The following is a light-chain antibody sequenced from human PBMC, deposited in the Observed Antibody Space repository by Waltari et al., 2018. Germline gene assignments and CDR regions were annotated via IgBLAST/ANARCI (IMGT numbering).Light chain of an antibody. V-gene: IGLV2-14*03. CDR1: RSDVGGYHY. CDR2: DVN. Sequence: QSALTQPASVSGSPGQSITISCTGTRSDVGGYHYVSWYQQYPGKAPKLIIYDVNKRPSGFSNRFSGSKSGNTASLTISGLQAEDEADYYCSSYTSSSTLVFGGGTKLTVL. J-gene: IGLJ3*02. CDR3: SSYTSSSTLV.